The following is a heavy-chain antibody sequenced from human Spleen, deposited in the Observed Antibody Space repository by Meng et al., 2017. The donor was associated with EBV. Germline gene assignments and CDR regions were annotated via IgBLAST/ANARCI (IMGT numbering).Heavy chain of an antibody. CDR2: INTNTGSP. CDR1: GYTLSSHA. Sequence: QGQLGQSGSELKKPGASVKVSCKAFGYTLSSHAMSWVRQAPGQGLEWLGWINTNTGSPTYAQGFRGRFLFSLDTSVSTAYLQISSLKAEDTAVYYCASGGWGDYWGQGTLVTVSS. V-gene: IGHV7-4-1*02. CDR3: ASGGWGDY. D-gene: IGHD6-19*01. J-gene: IGHJ4*02.